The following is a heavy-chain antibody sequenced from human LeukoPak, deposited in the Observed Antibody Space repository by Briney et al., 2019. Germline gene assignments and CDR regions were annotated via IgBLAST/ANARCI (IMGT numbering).Heavy chain of an antibody. CDR1: GYTFIAYY. CDR3: ARRGSGYYDSREAFDI. V-gene: IGHV1-2*05. Sequence: ASVKVSCKASGYTFIAYYIYWMRQAPGQGLEWVGRINPNSGGTNYAQNFQDRVTLTRDTSITTAYMELNRLISDDTVVYYCARRGSGYYDSREAFDIWGQGTMVTVSS. D-gene: IGHD3-22*01. J-gene: IGHJ3*02. CDR2: INPNSGGT.